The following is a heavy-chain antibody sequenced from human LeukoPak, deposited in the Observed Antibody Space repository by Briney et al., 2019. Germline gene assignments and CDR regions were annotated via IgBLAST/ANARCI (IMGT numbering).Heavy chain of an antibody. V-gene: IGHV1-46*01. CDR1: GYTFTSYY. Sequence: GASVKVSCKASGYTFTSYYINWVRQAPGQGLEWMGIINPSGGSTSYAQKFQGRVTMTRDTSTSTVYMELSSLRSEDTAVYYCARGDMIVYYFDYWGQGTLVTVSS. J-gene: IGHJ4*02. CDR2: INPSGGST. D-gene: IGHD3-22*01. CDR3: ARGDMIVYYFDY.